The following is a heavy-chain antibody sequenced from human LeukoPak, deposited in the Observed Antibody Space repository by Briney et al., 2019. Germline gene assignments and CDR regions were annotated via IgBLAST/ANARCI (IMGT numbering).Heavy chain of an antibody. Sequence: GGSLRLSCAASGFTFSSYAMSWVRQAPGKGLEWASAISGSGGSTYYADSVKGRFTISRDNSKNTLYLQMNSLRAEDTAVYYCATDLLWSGDYWGQGTLVTVSS. D-gene: IGHD3-16*01. V-gene: IGHV3-23*01. CDR1: GFTFSSYA. J-gene: IGHJ4*02. CDR2: ISGSGGST. CDR3: ATDLLWSGDY.